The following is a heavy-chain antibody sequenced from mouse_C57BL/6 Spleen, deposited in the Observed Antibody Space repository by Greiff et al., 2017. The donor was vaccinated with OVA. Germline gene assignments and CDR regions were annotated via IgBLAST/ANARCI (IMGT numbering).Heavy chain of an antibody. V-gene: IGHV1-58*01. CDR2: IYIGNGYT. CDR3: ARADYYGSSYWYFDV. CDR1: GYTFTSYG. J-gene: IGHJ1*03. Sequence: DVKLQESGAELVRPGSSVKMSCKTSGYTFTSYGINWVKQRPGQGLEWIGYIYIGNGYTEYNEKFKGKVTLTSDTSSSTAYMQLSSLTSEDSAIYFCARADYYGSSYWYFDVWGTGTTVTVSS. D-gene: IGHD1-1*01.